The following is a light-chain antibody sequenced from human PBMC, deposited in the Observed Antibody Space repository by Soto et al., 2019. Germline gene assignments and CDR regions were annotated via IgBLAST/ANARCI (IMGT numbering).Light chain of an antibody. V-gene: IGKV3-20*01. Sequence: EIVLTQSPGTLSLSPGERATLSCRASQSVSSSYLAWYQQKPGQAPRLLIYGASSRATGIPDRFSGSGSGTDFTLTISRLEPEDFAVYYCQQYSSSPPLWTFGQGTKVEIK. CDR2: GAS. CDR1: QSVSSSY. J-gene: IGKJ1*01. CDR3: QQYSSSPPLWT.